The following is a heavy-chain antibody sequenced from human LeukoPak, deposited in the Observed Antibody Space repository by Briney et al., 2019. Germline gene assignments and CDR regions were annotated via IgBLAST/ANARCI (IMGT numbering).Heavy chain of an antibody. J-gene: IGHJ6*02. CDR1: GGSISSYY. CDR3: ARLAYCGGDCYFHYYYGMDV. D-gene: IGHD2-21*02. V-gene: IGHV4-59*01. CDR2: IYYSGST. Sequence: PSETLSLTCTVSGGSISSYYWSWIRQPPGKGLEWIGYIYYSGSTNYNPSLKSRVTISVDTSKNQFSLKLSSVTAADTAVYYCARLAYCGGDCYFHYYYGMDVWGQGTTVTVSS.